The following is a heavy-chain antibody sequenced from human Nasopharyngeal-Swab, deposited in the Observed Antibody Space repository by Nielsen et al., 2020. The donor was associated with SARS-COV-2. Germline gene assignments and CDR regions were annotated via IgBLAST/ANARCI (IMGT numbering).Heavy chain of an antibody. V-gene: IGHV2-5*02. CDR3: AHLDFDFGTYYYMDV. J-gene: IGHJ6*03. CDR1: GFSHSNSGVG. Sequence: SGPTLVKPTQTLTLTCTFSGFSHSNSGVGVVGIRQPPGKALEWLAFIYWDDDKRYSPSLKSRLTITKDTSKNQVVLTMTNMDPVDTATYYCAHLDFDFGTYYYMDVWGKGTTVTVSS. D-gene: IGHD3-3*01. CDR2: IYWDDDK.